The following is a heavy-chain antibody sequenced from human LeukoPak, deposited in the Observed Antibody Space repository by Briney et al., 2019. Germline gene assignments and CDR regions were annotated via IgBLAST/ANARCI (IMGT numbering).Heavy chain of an antibody. J-gene: IGHJ4*02. V-gene: IGHV3-43*02. Sequence: GGSLRLSCVASGLPIADFAMHWVRQAPGKGLEWVSLISGDGVSTFYADSVKGRFSISRDSSKNSPSLEMNSLRTEDTAMYYCARESGKFDYWGQGTLVAVSS. CDR3: ARESGKFDY. CDR2: ISGDGVST. CDR1: GLPIADFA.